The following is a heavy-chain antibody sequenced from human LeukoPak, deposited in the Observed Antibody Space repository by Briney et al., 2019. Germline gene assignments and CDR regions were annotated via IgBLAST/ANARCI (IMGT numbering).Heavy chain of an antibody. Sequence: GASVKVSCKASGYTFSNYYMHWVRQAPGQGLEWMGIINPSGGSTSFAQKFQGRVTMTRDTSTSTVYMELGSLRSEDTAEYYCARDSPGWGSYSSSWYTVQYYGMDVWGQGTTVTVSS. J-gene: IGHJ6*02. CDR3: ARDSPGWGSYSSSWYTVQYYGMDV. CDR1: GYTFSNYY. CDR2: INPSGGST. V-gene: IGHV1-46*01. D-gene: IGHD6-13*01.